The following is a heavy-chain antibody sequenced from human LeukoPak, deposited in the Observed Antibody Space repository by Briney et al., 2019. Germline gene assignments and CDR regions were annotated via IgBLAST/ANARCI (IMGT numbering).Heavy chain of an antibody. CDR3: AKEGAASWDVDV. V-gene: IGHV3-30*02. CDR2: IRPDGHNK. Sequence: RTGGSLRLSCAASGFIFIGYGMHWVRQAPGKGPEWVAFIRPDGHNKYYAGSVKGRFMISRDNSKNTVDLQMNSLRGDDTAMYYCAKEGAASWDVDVWGKGTTVTVSS. CDR1: GFIFIGYG. D-gene: IGHD3-3*02. J-gene: IGHJ6*04.